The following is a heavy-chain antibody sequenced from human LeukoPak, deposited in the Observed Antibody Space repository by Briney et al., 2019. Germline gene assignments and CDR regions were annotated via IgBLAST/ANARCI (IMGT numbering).Heavy chain of an antibody. CDR3: ARGGNLFDP. J-gene: IGHJ5*02. CDR1: GDSISSGNFS. CDR2: IYHSGST. Sequence: SQTLSLTCAVSGDSISSGNFSWSWIRQPPGKGLEWIGSIYHSGSTYYNPSLKSRVTISVDRSKNQFSLRLTSVTAADTALYYCARGGNLFDPWGQGTLVTVSS. V-gene: IGHV4-30-2*01.